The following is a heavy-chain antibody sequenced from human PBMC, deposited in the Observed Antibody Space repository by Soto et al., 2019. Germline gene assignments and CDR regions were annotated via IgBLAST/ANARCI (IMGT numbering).Heavy chain of an antibody. V-gene: IGHV1-69*13. Sequence: SVKVSCKASGGSLSNYGISWVRQAPGQGLEWMGGIIPVFGTANYAQKFQGRVTITADESTSIVYMDVTSLRSEDTAVYYCARGDATKIVVTTYYAMDVWGQGTSVPVSS. J-gene: IGHJ6*02. CDR1: GGSLSNYG. CDR3: ARGDATKIVVTTYYAMDV. CDR2: IIPVFGTA. D-gene: IGHD3-9*01.